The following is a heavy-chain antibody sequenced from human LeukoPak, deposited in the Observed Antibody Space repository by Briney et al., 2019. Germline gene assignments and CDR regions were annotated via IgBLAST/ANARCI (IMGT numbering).Heavy chain of an antibody. CDR1: GFTFSSYA. CDR3: ARDIVVVTGYGMDV. V-gene: IGHV3-30*04. J-gene: IGHJ6*02. CDR2: ISYDGSNK. Sequence: RSLRLSCAASGFTFSSYAMHWVRQAPGKGLEWVAVISYDGSNKYYADSVKGRFTISRDNSKNTLYLQMNSLRAEDTAVYYCARDIVVVTGYGMDVWGQGTTVTVSS. D-gene: IGHD2-21*02.